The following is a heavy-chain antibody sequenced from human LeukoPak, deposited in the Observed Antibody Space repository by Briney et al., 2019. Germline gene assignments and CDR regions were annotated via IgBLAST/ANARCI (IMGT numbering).Heavy chain of an antibody. D-gene: IGHD3-16*01. CDR3: ARGVSWRFYLDY. V-gene: IGHV4-59*01. CDR2: LYYSGNT. Sequence: SETLSLTCTVSGGSISSYYWSWIRQPPGKGLEWIGYLYYSGNTNYNPSLKSRVTISVDTSKNQFSLKLSSVTAADTAVYYCARGVSWRFYLDYWGQGTLVTVSS. CDR1: GGSISSYY. J-gene: IGHJ4*02.